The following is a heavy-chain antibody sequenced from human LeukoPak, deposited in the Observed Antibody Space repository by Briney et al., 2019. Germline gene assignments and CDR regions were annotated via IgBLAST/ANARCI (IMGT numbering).Heavy chain of an antibody. D-gene: IGHD6-19*01. Sequence: GASEKVSCKASGYTFTSYGSSCVRQAPGQAREWMGWISAYNHNTNYAQKLQRRGTMTTDTSTSTAYMGLRSPRSDDTAVSFCARDGAVGVPFDPWGQGTLVTVSS. J-gene: IGHJ5*02. CDR2: ISAYNHNT. CDR1: GYTFTSYG. CDR3: ARDGAVGVPFDP. V-gene: IGHV1-18*01.